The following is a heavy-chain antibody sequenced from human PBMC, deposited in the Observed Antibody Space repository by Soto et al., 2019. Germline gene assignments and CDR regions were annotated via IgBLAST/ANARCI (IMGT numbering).Heavy chain of an antibody. J-gene: IGHJ5*02. CDR3: VRDGTKTLRDWFDP. V-gene: IGHV4-4*07. D-gene: IGHD1-1*01. CDR2: IYATGTT. Sequence: SETLSLTCTVSGASISGFNWSWIRKSAGKGLEWIGRIYATGTTDYNPSLKSRVMMSVDTSKKQFSLKLRSVTAADTAVYYCVRDGTKTLRDWFDPWGQGISVTVSS. CDR1: GASISGFN.